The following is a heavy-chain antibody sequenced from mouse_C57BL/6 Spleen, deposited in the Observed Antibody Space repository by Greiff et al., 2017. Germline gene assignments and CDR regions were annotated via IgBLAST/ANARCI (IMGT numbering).Heavy chain of an antibody. Sequence: QVQLQQPGAELVKPGASVKMSCKASGYTFTSYWITWVKQRPGQGLEWIGDIYPGSGSTNYNEKFKSKATLTVDTSSSTAYMQLSSLTSEDSAVYYCARYSSGLYYAMDYWGQGTSVTVSS. J-gene: IGHJ4*01. CDR2: IYPGSGST. CDR3: ARYSSGLYYAMDY. CDR1: GYTFTSYW. D-gene: IGHD3-2*02. V-gene: IGHV1-55*01.